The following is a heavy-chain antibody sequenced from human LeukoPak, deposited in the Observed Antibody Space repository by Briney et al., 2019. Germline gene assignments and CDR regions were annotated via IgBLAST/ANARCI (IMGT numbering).Heavy chain of an antibody. CDR1: GYTFTSYG. D-gene: IGHD2-2*01. V-gene: IGHV1-18*01. Sequence: GASVKVSCKASGYTFTSYGISWVRQAPGQGLEWMGWISAYNGNTNYAQKLQGRVTITTDTSTSTAYMELRSLRSDDTAVYYCASVWGYCSSTSCYLRSFDYWGQGTLVTVSS. CDR3: ASVWGYCSSTSCYLRSFDY. J-gene: IGHJ4*02. CDR2: ISAYNGNT.